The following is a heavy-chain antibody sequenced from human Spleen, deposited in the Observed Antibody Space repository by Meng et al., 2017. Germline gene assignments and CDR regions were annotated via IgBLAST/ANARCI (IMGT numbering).Heavy chain of an antibody. CDR2: INPKSGDT. CDR1: GGIFSNYV. CDR3: ARDEDISAAGKLFGYY. D-gene: IGHD6-25*01. Sequence: ASVKVSCKALGGIFSNYVIGWVRQAPGQGLEWMGRINPKSGDTHYAQKFQARVTMTGDTSISTAYMELSGLRSDDTAMYYCARDEDISAAGKLFGYYWGQGTLVTVSS. J-gene: IGHJ4*02. V-gene: IGHV1-2*06.